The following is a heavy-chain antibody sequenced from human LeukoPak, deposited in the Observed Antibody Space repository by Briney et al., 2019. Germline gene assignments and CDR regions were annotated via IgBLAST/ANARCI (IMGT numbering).Heavy chain of an antibody. Sequence: GASVTVSCKASGYTFTSYDINWVRQATGQGLEWMGWMNPNSGNTGYAQKFQGRVTMTRNTSISTAYMELSSLRSEDTAVYYCARSHPGRGILTGENYWGQGTLVTVSS. J-gene: IGHJ4*02. CDR3: ARSHPGRGILTGENY. CDR1: GYTFTSYD. D-gene: IGHD3-9*01. CDR2: MNPNSGNT. V-gene: IGHV1-8*01.